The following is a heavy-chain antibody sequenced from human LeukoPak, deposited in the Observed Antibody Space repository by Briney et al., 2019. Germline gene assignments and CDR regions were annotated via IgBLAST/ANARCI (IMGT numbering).Heavy chain of an antibody. D-gene: IGHD2-2*01. CDR2: ISRSGTTI. J-gene: IGHJ4*02. Sequence: GGSLRLSCAASGFTFSAHYMSWIRQAPGKGLEWVSYISRSGTTIYYADSVKGRFTISRDNAKNSLYLQMNSLRTEDTAVYYCARGDCSSTSCYYFDYWGQGTLVTVSS. V-gene: IGHV3-11*04. CDR3: ARGDCSSTSCYYFDY. CDR1: GFTFSAHY.